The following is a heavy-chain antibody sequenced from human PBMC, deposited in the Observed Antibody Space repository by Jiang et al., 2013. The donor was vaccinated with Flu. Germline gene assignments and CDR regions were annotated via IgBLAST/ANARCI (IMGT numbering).Heavy chain of an antibody. D-gene: IGHD2-8*01. Sequence: RLSCAASGFTFSSYEMNWVRQAPGKGLEWVSYISSSGSTIYYADSVKGRFTISRDNAKNSLYLQMNSLRAEDTAVYYCARDGGYCTNGVCYTRPNYYGMDVWGQGTTVTVSS. CDR2: ISSSGSTI. CDR1: GFTFSSYE. CDR3: ARDGGYCTNGVCYTRPNYYGMDV. V-gene: IGHV3-48*03. J-gene: IGHJ6*02.